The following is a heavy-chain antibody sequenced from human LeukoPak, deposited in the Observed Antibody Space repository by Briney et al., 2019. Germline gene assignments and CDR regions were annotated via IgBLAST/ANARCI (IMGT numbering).Heavy chain of an antibody. Sequence: SETLSLTCTVSGGSISSYYWSWIRQPPGKGLEWIGYIYYSGSTNYNPSLKSRVTISVDTSKNQFSLKLSSVTTADTAVYYCARSWRYCSGGSCLGWFDPWGQGTLVTVSS. CDR2: IYYSGST. CDR3: ARSWRYCSGGSCLGWFDP. CDR1: GGSISSYY. V-gene: IGHV4-59*08. D-gene: IGHD2-15*01. J-gene: IGHJ5*02.